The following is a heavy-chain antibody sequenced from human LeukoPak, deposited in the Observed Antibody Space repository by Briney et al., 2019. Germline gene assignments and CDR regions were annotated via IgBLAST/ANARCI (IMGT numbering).Heavy chain of an antibody. J-gene: IGHJ4*02. Sequence: GGSLRLSCAASGFTVSSNYMSWVRQAPGKGLEWVSVIYSAGSPKYADSVKGRFTISRDNSKNTLYLQMNSLGAEDTAVYYCAKKGSPGVGATAYFFDYWGQGTLVTVSS. CDR2: IYSAGSP. D-gene: IGHD1-26*01. CDR1: GFTVSSNY. V-gene: IGHV3-53*01. CDR3: AKKGSPGVGATAYFFDY.